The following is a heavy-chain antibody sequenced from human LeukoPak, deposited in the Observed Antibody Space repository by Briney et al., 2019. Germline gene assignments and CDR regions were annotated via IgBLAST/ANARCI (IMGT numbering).Heavy chain of an antibody. CDR2: IRYDGSNK. CDR1: GFTFSNYG. Sequence: GGSLRLSCAPSGFTFSNYGMHWVRQAPGKGLEWVAVIRYDGSNKYYADSVKGRFTTSRDNSKNTLYLQMNSLRAEDTAVYYCARDRVLSYFDYWGQGTLVTVSS. CDR3: ARDRVLSYFDY. V-gene: IGHV3-33*01. D-gene: IGHD2/OR15-2a*01. J-gene: IGHJ4*02.